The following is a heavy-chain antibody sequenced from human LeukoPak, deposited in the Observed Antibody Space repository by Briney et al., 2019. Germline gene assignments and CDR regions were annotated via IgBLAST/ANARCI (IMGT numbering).Heavy chain of an antibody. D-gene: IGHD1-26*01. CDR1: GFTFSSYW. J-gene: IGHJ4*02. CDR2: IKQDGSEK. V-gene: IGHV3-7*01. Sequence: PGGSLRLSCAASGFTFSSYWMSWVRQAPGKGLEWVANIKQDGSEKYYVDSVKGRFTISRDNAKNSLYLQMNSLRAEDTAVYYCARAATGGSYPFDYWGQGTLVTVSS. CDR3: ARAATGGSYPFDY.